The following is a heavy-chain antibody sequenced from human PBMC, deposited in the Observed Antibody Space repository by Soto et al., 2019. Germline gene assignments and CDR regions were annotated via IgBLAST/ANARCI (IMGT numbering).Heavy chain of an antibody. CDR3: ARQGPRRNYYYYYMDV. Sequence: SETLSLTCTVSGGSISSSSYYWGWIRQPPGKGLEWIGSIYYSGSTYYNPSLKSRVTISVDTSKNQFSLKLSSVTAADTAVYYCARQGPRRNYYYYYMDVWGKGTTVTVSS. V-gene: IGHV4-39*01. J-gene: IGHJ6*03. CDR1: GGSISSSSYY. CDR2: IYYSGST.